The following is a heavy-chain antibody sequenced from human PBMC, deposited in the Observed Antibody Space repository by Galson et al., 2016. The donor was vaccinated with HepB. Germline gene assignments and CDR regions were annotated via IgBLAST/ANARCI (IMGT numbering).Heavy chain of an antibody. J-gene: IGHJ6*02. CDR3: ARVLFGSGSYWCLDV. CDR1: GFTFSSYT. D-gene: IGHD3-10*01. Sequence: SLRLSCAASGFTFSSYTMNWVRQAPGKGLEWVSYISSNSGTTYYADSVKGRFTVSRDSAKSSLYLQMNSLRDEDTAVYFCARVLFGSGSYWCLDVWGQGTMVTVSS. CDR2: ISSNSGTT. V-gene: IGHV3-48*02.